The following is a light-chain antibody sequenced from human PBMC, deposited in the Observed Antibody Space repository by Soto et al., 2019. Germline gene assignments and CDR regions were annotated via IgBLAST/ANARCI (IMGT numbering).Light chain of an antibody. CDR3: QQYNSYSRVWT. J-gene: IGKJ1*01. CDR1: QSISSW. V-gene: IGKV1-5*01. CDR2: DAS. Sequence: DIQMTQSPSTLSASVGDRVTTTCRASQSISSWLAWYQQKPGKAPKLLIYDASSLESGVPSRFSGSGSGTEFTLTISSLQPDDFATYYCQQYNSYSRVWTFGQGTKVDIK.